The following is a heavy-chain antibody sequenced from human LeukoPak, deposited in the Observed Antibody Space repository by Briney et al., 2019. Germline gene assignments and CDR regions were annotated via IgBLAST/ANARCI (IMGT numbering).Heavy chain of an antibody. D-gene: IGHD3/OR15-3a*01. CDR3: AGYYGALDGFGY. V-gene: IGHV4-59*02. CDR2: MYYSGST. CDR1: GGSVSTYY. Sequence: PSETLSLTCTVSGGSVSTYYWSWIRQPPGKGLEWIGYMYYSGSTKYNPSLKSRVTISVDTSKNQFSLKLTSVTSAGTAVYCCAGYYGALDGFGYWGTGTLATVSS. J-gene: IGHJ4*02.